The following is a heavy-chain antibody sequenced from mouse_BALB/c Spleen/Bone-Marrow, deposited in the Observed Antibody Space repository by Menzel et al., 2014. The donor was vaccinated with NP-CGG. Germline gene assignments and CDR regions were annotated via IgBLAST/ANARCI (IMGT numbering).Heavy chain of an antibody. Sequence: EVKVVESGGGLVQPGGSLRLSCTTSGFTFTDYYMSWVRQPPGKALEWLAFIRNKAYGYTTEYSASVRGRITISRDNSQSILYLQMNTLRAEDSATYYCARFPMDYWGQGTSVTVSS. V-gene: IGHV7-3*02. CDR2: IRNKAYGYTT. CDR1: GFTFTDYY. J-gene: IGHJ4*01. CDR3: ARFPMDY.